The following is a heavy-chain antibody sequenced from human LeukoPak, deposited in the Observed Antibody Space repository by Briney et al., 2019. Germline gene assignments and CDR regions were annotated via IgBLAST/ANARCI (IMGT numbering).Heavy chain of an antibody. CDR2: INPNSGNR. CDR1: GYTFTSXD. D-gene: IGHD2-15*01. V-gene: IGHV1-8*01. J-gene: IGHJ4*02. CDR3: ARVDGSPDY. Sequence: ASGYTFTSXDXXXVRXATGXGXXWMGWINPNSGNRGYAQQFQGRVTITRDTSISTVYMELSSLRSEDTAVYYCARVDGSPDYWGQGTLVTVSS.